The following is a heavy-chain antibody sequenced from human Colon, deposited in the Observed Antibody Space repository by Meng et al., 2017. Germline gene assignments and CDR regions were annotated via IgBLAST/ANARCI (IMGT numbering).Heavy chain of an antibody. D-gene: IGHD3-22*01. CDR2: TSSGETR. CDR3: AKRADGSSWSQPVFDT. CDR1: GFISSRTG. J-gene: IGHJ5*02. Sequence: VQRVAAGGGVVQPGGSIRLCCAAVGFISSRTGMSGVRQAPGKWLEWVSSTSSGETRYYADSVKGRFSISRDNSRNTLYLQMNSLRADDTALYYCAKRADGSSWSQPVFDTWGQGTLVTVSS. V-gene: IGHV3-23*04.